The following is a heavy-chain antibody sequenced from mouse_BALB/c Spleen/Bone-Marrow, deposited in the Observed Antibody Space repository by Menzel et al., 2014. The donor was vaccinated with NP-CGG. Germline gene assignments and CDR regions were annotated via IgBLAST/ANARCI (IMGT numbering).Heavy chain of an antibody. CDR2: IRSKSNNYAT. V-gene: IGHV10S3*01. D-gene: IGHD2-14*01. CDR3: VREDYYRCYFDY. CDR1: GFTLNTNA. J-gene: IGHJ2*01. Sequence: DVKLVESGGGLVQPKGSLKLSCAASGFTLNTNAMNWVRQAPGKGLEWVARIRSKSNNYATYYADSVKDRFTISRDDSQNMLYLHMNNLKTEDTAIYYCVREDYYRCYFDYWARGTTLTVTS.